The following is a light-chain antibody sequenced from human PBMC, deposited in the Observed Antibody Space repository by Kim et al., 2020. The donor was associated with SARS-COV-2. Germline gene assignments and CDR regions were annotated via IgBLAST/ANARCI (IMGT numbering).Light chain of an antibody. J-gene: IGKJ1*01. CDR2: GAS. Sequence: SPGERATLSSSASQSVSSNYLGWYKQKPGRAPRLLIYGASSRATGIPDRFSGSGSGTDFTLTISRLEPEDFAVYYCQQYGSTPLTFGQGTKVDIK. CDR1: QSVSSNY. CDR3: QQYGSTPLT. V-gene: IGKV3-20*01.